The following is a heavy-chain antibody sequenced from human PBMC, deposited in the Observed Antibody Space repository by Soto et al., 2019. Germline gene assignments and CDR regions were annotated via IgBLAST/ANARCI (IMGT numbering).Heavy chain of an antibody. V-gene: IGHV3-64D*06. J-gene: IGHJ5*02. D-gene: IGHD3-3*01. Sequence: LRLSCSASGFTFSNSAMYWVRQAPGKGLEYVATITSYGGTTYYADSVKGRFTISRDNSKNILYLQMSSLRPEDTAVYYCVKGEVMIFGVVTFDRWGQGTLVTVSS. CDR2: ITSYGGTT. CDR1: GFTFSNSA. CDR3: VKGEVMIFGVVTFDR.